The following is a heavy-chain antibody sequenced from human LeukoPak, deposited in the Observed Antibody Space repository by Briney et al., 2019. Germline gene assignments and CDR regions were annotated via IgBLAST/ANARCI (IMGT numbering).Heavy chain of an antibody. J-gene: IGHJ4*02. CDR2: ISYDGSNK. V-gene: IGHV3-30*03. CDR1: GFTFSSYG. D-gene: IGHD2-2*01. Sequence: PGRSLRLSCAASGFTFSSYGMHWVRQAPGKGLEWVAVISYDGSNKYYADSVKGRFTISRDNSKNTLYLQMNSLRAEDTAVYYCARGGYCSSASCYLDNWGQGTPVTVSS. CDR3: ARGGYCSSASCYLDN.